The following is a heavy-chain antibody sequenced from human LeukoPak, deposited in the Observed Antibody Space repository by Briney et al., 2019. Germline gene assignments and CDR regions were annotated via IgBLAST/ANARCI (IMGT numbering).Heavy chain of an antibody. J-gene: IGHJ6*02. CDR1: GFTLSNHR. Sequence: GGSLRLSCAASGFTLSNHRVTWVRQVPGRGPEWVANVNRDGSETYYLDSVKGRFTISKDNAKNSLYLQMNSLRAEDTALYHCARNNGMDVWGQGTTVIVSS. V-gene: IGHV3-7*03. CDR2: VNRDGSET. CDR3: ARNNGMDV.